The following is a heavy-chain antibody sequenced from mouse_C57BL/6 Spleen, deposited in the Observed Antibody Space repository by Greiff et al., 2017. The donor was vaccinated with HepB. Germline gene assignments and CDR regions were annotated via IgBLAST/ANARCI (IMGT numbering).Heavy chain of an antibody. Sequence: QVQLQQPGAELVKPGASVKLSCKASGYTFTSYWMHWVKQRPGQGLEWIGMIHPNSGSTNYNEKFKSKATLTVDKSSSTAYMRLSSLTSEDSAVYYCARIYYGSSYGRYFDVWGTGTTVTVSS. CDR2: IHPNSGST. V-gene: IGHV1-64*01. J-gene: IGHJ1*03. D-gene: IGHD1-1*01. CDR3: ARIYYGSSYGRYFDV. CDR1: GYTFTSYW.